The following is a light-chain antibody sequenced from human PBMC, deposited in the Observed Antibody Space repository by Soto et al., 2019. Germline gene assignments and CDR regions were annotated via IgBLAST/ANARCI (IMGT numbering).Light chain of an antibody. CDR2: DAS. V-gene: IGKV3-11*01. Sequence: EIVLTQSPATLSLSPGERATLSCRASQSVGGHLAWYQQKPGQAPRLLIYDASDRATGIPARFSGSGSETDFTLTISSLEPDDFAVYYCQQRNNWPPSITFGQGTLLEIK. CDR3: QQRNNWPPSIT. CDR1: QSVGGH. J-gene: IGKJ5*01.